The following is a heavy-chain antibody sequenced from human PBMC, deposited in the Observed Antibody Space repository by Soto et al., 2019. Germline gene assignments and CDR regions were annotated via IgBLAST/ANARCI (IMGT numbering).Heavy chain of an antibody. CDR1: GFTFSSYG. CDR3: ASTSSSWYGGIDY. CDR2: IWYDGSNK. Sequence: QVQLVESGGGVVQPGRSLRLSCAASGFTFSSYGMHWVRQAPGKGLEWVAVIWYDGSNKDYADSVKGRFTISRDNSKNTLYLQMNSLRAEDTAVYDCASTSSSWYGGIDYWGQGTLVTVSS. V-gene: IGHV3-33*01. D-gene: IGHD6-13*01. J-gene: IGHJ4*02.